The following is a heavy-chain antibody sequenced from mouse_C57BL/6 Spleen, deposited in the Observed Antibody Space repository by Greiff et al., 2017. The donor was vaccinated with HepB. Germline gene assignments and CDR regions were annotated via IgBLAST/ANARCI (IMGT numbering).Heavy chain of an antibody. CDR1: GYTFTSYW. D-gene: IGHD1-1*01. CDR2: IDPSDSYT. CDR3: ARGGITTVVATD. Sequence: QVQLQQPGAELVRPGTSVKLSCKASGYTFTSYWMHWVKQRPGQGLEWIGVIDPSDSYTNYNQKFKGKATLTVDTSSSTAYMQLSSLTSEDSAVYYCARGGITTVVATDWGQGTTLTVSS. J-gene: IGHJ2*01. V-gene: IGHV1-59*01.